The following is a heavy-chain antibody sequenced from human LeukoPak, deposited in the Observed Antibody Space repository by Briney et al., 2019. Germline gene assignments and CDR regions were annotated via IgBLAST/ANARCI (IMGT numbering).Heavy chain of an antibody. V-gene: IGHV1-69*13. CDR3: ARVIGGPKYSSSSSRGLGYWYFDL. D-gene: IGHD6-6*01. CDR1: GGTFSSYA. Sequence: ASVKVSCKASGGTFSSYAISWVRQAPGQGLEWMGGIIPIFGTANYAQKFQGRVTITADESTSTAYMELSSLRSEDTAVYYCARVIGGPKYSSSSSRGLGYWYFDLWGRGTLVTVSS. CDR2: IIPIFGTA. J-gene: IGHJ2*01.